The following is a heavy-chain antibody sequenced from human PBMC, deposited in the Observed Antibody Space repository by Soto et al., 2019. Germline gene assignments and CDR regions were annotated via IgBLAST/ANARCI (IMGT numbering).Heavy chain of an antibody. CDR1: GGSISSGGYS. Sequence: SETLSLTCAVSGGSISSGGYSWSWIRQPPGKGLDWIGYIYHSGSTYYNPSLKSRVTISVDRSKNQFSLKLSSVTAADTAVYYCARGVETYYYDSSGYYDYWGQGTLVTVSS. V-gene: IGHV4-30-2*01. CDR3: ARGVETYYYDSSGYYDY. D-gene: IGHD3-22*01. J-gene: IGHJ4*02. CDR2: IYHSGST.